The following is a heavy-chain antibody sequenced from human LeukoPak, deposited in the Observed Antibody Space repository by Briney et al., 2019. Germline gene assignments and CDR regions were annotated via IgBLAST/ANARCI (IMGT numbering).Heavy chain of an antibody. D-gene: IGHD7-27*01. J-gene: IGHJ4*02. V-gene: IGHV3-23*01. CDR2: ISGSGGST. CDR3: AKRPVTGGHFDY. Sequence: GGSLRFSCAASGFTFSSYAVGWVRQAPGKGLEWVSAISGSGGSTYYADSVKGRFTISRDNSKNTLYLQMNSLRAEDTAVYYCAKRPVTGGHFDYWGQGTLVTVSS. CDR1: GFTFSSYA.